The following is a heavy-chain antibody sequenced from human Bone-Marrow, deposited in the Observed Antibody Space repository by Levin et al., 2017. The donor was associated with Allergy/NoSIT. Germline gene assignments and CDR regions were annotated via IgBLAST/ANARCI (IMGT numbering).Heavy chain of an antibody. CDR3: ARDRIGWYEWYFDL. D-gene: IGHD6-19*01. V-gene: IGHV3-21*01. J-gene: IGHJ2*01. Sequence: LSLTCAASGFTFSSYSMNWVRQAPGKGLEWVSSISSSSSYIYYADSVKGRFTISRDNAKNSLYLQMNSLRAEDTAVYYCARDRIGWYEWYFDLWGRGTLVTVSS. CDR1: GFTFSSYS. CDR2: ISSSSSYI.